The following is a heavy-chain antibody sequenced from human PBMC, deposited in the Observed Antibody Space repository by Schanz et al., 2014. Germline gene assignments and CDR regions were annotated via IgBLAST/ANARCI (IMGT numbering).Heavy chain of an antibody. CDR2: IGTSGGT. Sequence: EVQLLESGGGLVQPGGSLKLSCAASGLIFSNYVMSWVRQAPGKGLEWVSTIGTSGGTNYAESVKGRFTISRDNSKNTLYLQMNSLQTEDTAVYYCARIGGSVFDYWAQGTLVTVSS. CDR3: ARIGGSVFDY. CDR1: GLIFSNYV. D-gene: IGHD3-10*01. J-gene: IGHJ4*02. V-gene: IGHV3-23*01.